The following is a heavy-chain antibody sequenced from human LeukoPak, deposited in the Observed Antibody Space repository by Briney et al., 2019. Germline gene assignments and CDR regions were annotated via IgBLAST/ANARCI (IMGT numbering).Heavy chain of an antibody. J-gene: IGHJ6*02. V-gene: IGHV4-61*01. D-gene: IGHD4-17*01. CDR1: GGSISSSSYY. CDR3: ARARGDPAGYYFYGMDV. Sequence: PSETLSLTCTVSGGSISSSSYYWSWIRQPPGKGLEWIGYIYYSGSTNYSPSVRGRVTISVDTSKNQFSLRLSSVTAADTAVYYCARARGDPAGYYFYGMDVWGQGTTVTVSS. CDR2: IYYSGST.